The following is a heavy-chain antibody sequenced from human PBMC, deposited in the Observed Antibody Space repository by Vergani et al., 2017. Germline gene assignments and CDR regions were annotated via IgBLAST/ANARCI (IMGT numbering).Heavy chain of an antibody. J-gene: IGHJ6*02. CDR2: IRSKANSYAT. Sequence: EVQLLESGGGLVQPGGSLRLSCAASGFTFSSYAMSWVRQAPGKGLEWVGRIRSKANSYATAYAASVKGRFTISRDDSKNTAYLQMNSLKTEDTAVYYCTRYSSSSIQRSYYYGMDVWGQGTTVTVSS. V-gene: IGHV3-73*01. D-gene: IGHD6-6*01. CDR1: GFTFSSYA. CDR3: TRYSSSSIQRSYYYGMDV.